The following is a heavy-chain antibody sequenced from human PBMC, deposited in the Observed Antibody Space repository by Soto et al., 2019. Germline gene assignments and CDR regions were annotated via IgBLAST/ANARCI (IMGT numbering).Heavy chain of an antibody. Sequence: SVKVSCKASGGTFSSYAISWVRQAPGQGLEWMGGIIPIFGTANYAQKFQGRVTITADESTSTTYMELSSLRSEDTAVYYCARDGDYDILTGYYYYYGMDVWGQGTTVTVSS. CDR3: ARDGDYDILTGYYYYYGMDV. CDR1: GGTFSSYA. D-gene: IGHD3-9*01. J-gene: IGHJ6*02. CDR2: IIPIFGTA. V-gene: IGHV1-69*13.